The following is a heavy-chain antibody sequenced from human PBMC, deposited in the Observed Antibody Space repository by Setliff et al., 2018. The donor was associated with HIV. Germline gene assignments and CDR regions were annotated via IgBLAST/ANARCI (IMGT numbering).Heavy chain of an antibody. CDR2: FAPGYDKT. CDR1: GGTFSSYV. Sequence: ASVKVSCKASGGTFSSYVISWVRQAPGKGLEWMGGFAPGYDKTFYAQKFQGRVTMSEDTSTDTAYMELSSLRSEDTAVYYCATRAYDSSGYLRSRVSGAALDIWGQGTMVTVSS. J-gene: IGHJ3*02. CDR3: ATRAYDSSGYLRSRVSGAALDI. V-gene: IGHV1-24*01. D-gene: IGHD3-22*01.